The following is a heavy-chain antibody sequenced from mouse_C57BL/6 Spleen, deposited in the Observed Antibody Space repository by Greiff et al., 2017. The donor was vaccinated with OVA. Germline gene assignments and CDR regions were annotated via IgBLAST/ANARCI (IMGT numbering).Heavy chain of an antibody. Sequence: VQLQQPGAELVKPGASVKLSCKASGYTFTSYWMHWVKQRPGQGLEWIGMIHPNSGSTNYNEKFKSKATLTVDKSSSTAYMQLSSLTSEDSAVYHCANSHYYGSSYRSMDYWGQGTSVTVSS. J-gene: IGHJ4*01. CDR2: IHPNSGST. D-gene: IGHD1-1*01. CDR3: ANSHYYGSSYRSMDY. V-gene: IGHV1-64*01. CDR1: GYTFTSYW.